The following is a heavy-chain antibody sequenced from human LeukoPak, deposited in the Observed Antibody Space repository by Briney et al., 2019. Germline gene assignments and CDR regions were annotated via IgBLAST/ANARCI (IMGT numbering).Heavy chain of an antibody. CDR3: ASVSYSSGWYPFDY. D-gene: IGHD6-19*01. V-gene: IGHV4-4*07. J-gene: IGHJ4*02. CDR2: IYTSGST. Sequence: PSETLSLTCTVSGGSISSYYWSWIRQPAGKGLEWIGRIYTSGSTNYNPSLKSRVTMSVDTSKNQFSLKLSSVTAADTAVYYCASVSYSSGWYPFDYWGQRTLVTVSS. CDR1: GGSISSYY.